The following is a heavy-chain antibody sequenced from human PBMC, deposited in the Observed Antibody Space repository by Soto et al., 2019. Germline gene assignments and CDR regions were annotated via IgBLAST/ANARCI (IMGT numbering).Heavy chain of an antibody. CDR1: GYTFTDYF. CDR2: ISPNSGDS. J-gene: IGHJ5*01. Sequence: QVQLVQSGAEVKKPGASVKVSCKASGYTFTDYFVHWVRQAPGQGLEWIGWISPNSGDSVYAQKLQGRVTVTSDTSISTAYMELIRLTSDVTAGYYFARATAGSSTWEHTWFDFWGQGTLVTVSS. D-gene: IGHD6-13*01. CDR3: ARATAGSSTWEHTWFDF. V-gene: IGHV1-2*02.